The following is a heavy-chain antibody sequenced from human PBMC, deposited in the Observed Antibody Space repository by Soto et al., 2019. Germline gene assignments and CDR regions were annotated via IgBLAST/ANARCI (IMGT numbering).Heavy chain of an antibody. CDR1: GFTFSSYW. CDR2: IKYDGSEK. J-gene: IGHJ5*02. CDR3: ARAVYYYDSENWFDP. V-gene: IGHV3-7*03. Sequence: GGSLRLSCAASGFTFSSYWMSWVRQAPGRGLEWMANIKYDGSEKYYMDSVKGRFTISRDNAKNSLYLQMNSLRAEDTPVYYCARAVYYYDSENWFDPWDQGTLLTVSS. D-gene: IGHD3-22*01.